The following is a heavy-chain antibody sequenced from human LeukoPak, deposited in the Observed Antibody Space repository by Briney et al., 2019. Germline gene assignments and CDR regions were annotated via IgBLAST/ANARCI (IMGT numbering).Heavy chain of an antibody. Sequence: GGSLRLSCAASGFTFSSYGMHWVRQAPGKGLEWVSAISGSGGSTYYADSVKGRFTISRDNSKNTLYLQMNSLRAEDTAVYYCAKKSLPHYYYYYYMDVWGKGTTVTVSS. CDR1: GFTFSSYG. J-gene: IGHJ6*03. CDR3: AKKSLPHYYYYYYMDV. CDR2: ISGSGGST. V-gene: IGHV3-23*01.